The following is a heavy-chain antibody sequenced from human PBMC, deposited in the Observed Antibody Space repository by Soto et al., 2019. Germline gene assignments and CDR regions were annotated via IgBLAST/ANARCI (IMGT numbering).Heavy chain of an antibody. Sequence: QVQLVQSGAEVKKPGSSVKVSCKATGGTFRNDALNWVRQAPGQGLEWMGGIIPLSGETNYAQMFQGRVTFTADESTSTAYMELSSLRSEDTAVYYCARDQSFALLPLRFYYGMDVWGQGTTVTVSS. J-gene: IGHJ6*02. CDR3: ARDQSFALLPLRFYYGMDV. CDR1: GGTFRNDA. CDR2: IIPLSGET. D-gene: IGHD3-16*01. V-gene: IGHV1-69*01.